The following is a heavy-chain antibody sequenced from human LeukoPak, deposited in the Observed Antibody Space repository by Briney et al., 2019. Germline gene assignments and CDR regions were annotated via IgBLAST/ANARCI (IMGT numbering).Heavy chain of an antibody. Sequence: PGGSLRLSCAASGFTVSSNYMSWVRQAPGKGLEWVSGISWNSGSIGYADSVKGRFTISRDNAKNSLYLQMNSLRAEDMALYYCAKDSGGYYGSGSYFDYWGQGTLVTVSS. V-gene: IGHV3-9*03. CDR3: AKDSGGYYGSGSYFDY. CDR1: GFTVSSNY. D-gene: IGHD3-10*01. CDR2: ISWNSGSI. J-gene: IGHJ4*02.